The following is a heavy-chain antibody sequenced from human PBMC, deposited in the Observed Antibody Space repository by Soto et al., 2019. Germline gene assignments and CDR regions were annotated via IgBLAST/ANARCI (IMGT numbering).Heavy chain of an antibody. CDR1: GYSFSDYF. J-gene: IGHJ6*02. CDR3: ARIKWGLNYYNGMDV. Sequence: ASVKVSCKPSGYSFSDYFIQWVRQAPGQGLEWVAWINPKTAATNYAKKFQGRVSLTWDTSSTTAYMELTRLRPDDTAVYYCARIKWGLNYYNGMDVWGQGTTVTVS. D-gene: IGHD1-26*01. CDR2: INPKTAAT. V-gene: IGHV1-2*02.